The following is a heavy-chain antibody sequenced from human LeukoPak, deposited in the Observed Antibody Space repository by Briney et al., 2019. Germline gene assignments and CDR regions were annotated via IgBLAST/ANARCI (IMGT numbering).Heavy chain of an antibody. D-gene: IGHD3-10*01. CDR1: GGSISSYY. Sequence: SETLSLTCTVSGGSISSYYWSWIRQPPGKGLEWIGEINHSGSTNYNPSLKSRVTISVDTSKNQFSLKLSSVTAADTAVYYCASVWFGELHQLKYFDYWGQGTLVTVSS. CDR2: INHSGST. J-gene: IGHJ4*02. V-gene: IGHV4-34*01. CDR3: ASVWFGELHQLKYFDY.